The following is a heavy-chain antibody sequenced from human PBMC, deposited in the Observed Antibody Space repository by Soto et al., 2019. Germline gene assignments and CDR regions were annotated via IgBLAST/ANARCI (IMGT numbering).Heavy chain of an antibody. CDR2: INHSGST. CDR3: ARGFGGSGPGNYYMDV. CDR1: GGSFSGYY. Sequence: SETLSLTCAVYGGSFSGYYWSWIRQPPGKGLEWIGEINHSGSTNYNPSLKSRVTISVDTSKNQFSLKLSSVTAADTAVYYCARGFGGSGPGNYYMDVWGKGTTVTVSS. J-gene: IGHJ6*03. V-gene: IGHV4-34*01. D-gene: IGHD3-16*01.